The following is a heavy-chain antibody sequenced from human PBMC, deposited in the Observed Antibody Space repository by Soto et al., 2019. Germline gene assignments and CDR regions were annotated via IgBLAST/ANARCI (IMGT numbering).Heavy chain of an antibody. CDR3: ASHYYDSSGYYYPFDY. CDR2: IYPGDSDT. V-gene: IGHV5-51*01. Sequence: PGESLKISCKGSGYSFTSYWIGWVRQMPGKGLEWMGIIYPGDSDTRYSPSFQGQVTISADKSISTAYLQWSSLKASDTAMYYCASHYYDSSGYYYPFDYWGQGTLVTVSS. J-gene: IGHJ4*02. D-gene: IGHD3-22*01. CDR1: GYSFTSYW.